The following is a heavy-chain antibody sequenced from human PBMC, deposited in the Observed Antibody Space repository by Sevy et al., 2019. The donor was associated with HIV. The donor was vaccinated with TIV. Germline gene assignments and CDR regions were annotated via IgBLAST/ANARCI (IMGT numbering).Heavy chain of an antibody. CDR3: ARGGITMIVANGGHYYGMDV. V-gene: IGHV3-11*01. CDR1: GFTFSDYY. Sequence: GGSLRLSCAASGFTFSDYYMSWIRQAPGKGLEWVSYISSSGSTIYYADSVKGRFTISRDNAKNSLYLQMNSLRAEDTAVYYCARGGITMIVANGGHYYGMDVWGQGTTVTVSS. J-gene: IGHJ6*02. CDR2: ISSSGSTI. D-gene: IGHD3-22*01.